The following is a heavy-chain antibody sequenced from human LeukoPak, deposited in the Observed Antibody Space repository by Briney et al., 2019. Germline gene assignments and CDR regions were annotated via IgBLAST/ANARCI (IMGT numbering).Heavy chain of an antibody. J-gene: IGHJ4*02. V-gene: IGHV3-23*01. CDR1: GFNFNTYE. CDR2: ISGSGGST. CDR3: AKGSPPE. Sequence: GGSLRLSCIASGFNFNTYEMNWVRQAPGKGLEWVSVISGSGGSTDYADSVKGRFTMSRDNSNNTLYLQMNSLRAEDTAVYYCAKGSPPEWGQGTLVSVSS. D-gene: IGHD1-14*01.